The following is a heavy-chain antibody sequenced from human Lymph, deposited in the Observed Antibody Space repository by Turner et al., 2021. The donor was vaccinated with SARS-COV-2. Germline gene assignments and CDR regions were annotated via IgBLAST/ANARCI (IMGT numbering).Heavy chain of an antibody. V-gene: IGHV3-30*04. CDR1: GFTFSSYA. J-gene: IGHJ4*02. Sequence: QVQLVESGGGVVQPGRSLRLSCAASGFTFSSYAMHWVRQAPGKGLEWVAFISYDGRYKYYADSVKGRFTFSRDNSKNTLYLQMNSLRAEDTAVYYCARDRDSSGWVDYWGQGTLVTVSS. D-gene: IGHD3-22*01. CDR2: ISYDGRYK. CDR3: ARDRDSSGWVDY.